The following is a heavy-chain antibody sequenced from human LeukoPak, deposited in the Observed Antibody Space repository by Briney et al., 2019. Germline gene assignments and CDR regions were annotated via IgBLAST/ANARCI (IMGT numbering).Heavy chain of an antibody. Sequence: ASVKVSCKASGYTFINFDINWVRQATGQGLEWMGWMNPNSGNTGYAQKFQGRVTMTRNTSISTAYMELSSLRSEDTAVYYCARQGGDRDAFDIWGQGTMVTVSS. CDR1: GYTFINFD. CDR2: MNPNSGNT. J-gene: IGHJ3*02. CDR3: ARQGGDRDAFDI. D-gene: IGHD2-21*01. V-gene: IGHV1-8*01.